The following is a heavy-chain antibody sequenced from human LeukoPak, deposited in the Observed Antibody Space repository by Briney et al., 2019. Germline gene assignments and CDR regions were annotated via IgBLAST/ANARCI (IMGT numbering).Heavy chain of an antibody. D-gene: IGHD3-3*01. Sequence: GGSLRLSCATSGFTFSRYAMHWVRQAPGKGLEWVALISYDANIGSNKYYADSVKGRFTIPRDNSKNTQYLQMNSLRAEDTAVYYCARDGGYDFWSGYYQDYWGQGTLVTVSS. J-gene: IGHJ4*02. V-gene: IGHV3-30-3*01. CDR1: GFTFSRYA. CDR2: ISYDANIGSNK. CDR3: ARDGGYDFWSGYYQDY.